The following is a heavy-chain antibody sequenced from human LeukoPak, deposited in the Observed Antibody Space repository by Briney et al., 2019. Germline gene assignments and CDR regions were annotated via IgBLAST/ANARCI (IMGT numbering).Heavy chain of an antibody. Sequence: SETLSLTCTASGGSISSSSYYWGWIRQPPGKGLEWIGSIYYSGSTYYNPSLKSRVTISADTSQNQFSLKLSSVTAADTAVYYCASRKLGNDYWGQGTLVTVSS. CDR1: GGSISSSSYY. J-gene: IGHJ4*02. CDR3: ASRKLGNDY. V-gene: IGHV4-39*07. D-gene: IGHD7-27*01. CDR2: IYYSGST.